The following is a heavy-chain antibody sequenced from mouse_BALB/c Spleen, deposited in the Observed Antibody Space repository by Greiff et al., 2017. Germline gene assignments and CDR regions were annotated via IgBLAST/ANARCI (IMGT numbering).Heavy chain of an antibody. Sequence: EVQLQQSGAELVKPGASVKLSCTASGFNIKDTYMHWVKQRPEQGLEWIGRIDPANGNTKYDPKFQGKATITADTSSNTAYLQLSSLTSEDTAVYYCARSGNGYYDYAMDYWGQGTSVTVSS. CDR1: GFNIKDTY. V-gene: IGHV14-3*02. J-gene: IGHJ4*01. D-gene: IGHD2-3*01. CDR2: IDPANGNT. CDR3: ARSGNGYYDYAMDY.